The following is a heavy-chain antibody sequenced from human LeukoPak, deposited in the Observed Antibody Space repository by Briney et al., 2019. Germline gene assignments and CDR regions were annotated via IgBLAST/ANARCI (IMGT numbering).Heavy chain of an antibody. CDR2: ISSSSSYI. J-gene: IGHJ6*03. V-gene: IGHV3-21*01. CDR3: ARQNYDFWSGYYHIPYYYYYMDV. Sequence: GGSLRLSCAASGFTFSSYSMNWVRQAPGKGLEWVSSISSSSSYIYYADSVKGRFTISRDNAKNSLYLQMNSLRAEDTAVYYCARQNYDFWSGYYHIPYYYYYMDVWGKGTAVTVSS. D-gene: IGHD3-3*01. CDR1: GFTFSSYS.